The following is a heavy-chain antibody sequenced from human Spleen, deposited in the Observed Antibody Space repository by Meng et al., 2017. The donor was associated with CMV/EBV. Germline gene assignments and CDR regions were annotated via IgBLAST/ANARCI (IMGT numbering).Heavy chain of an antibody. Sequence: SQTLSLTCAISGDGVSSNSAAWDWIRQSPSRGLEWLGRTYYRSEWYSDYAVFVKSRITLNPDTSKNQFSMQLNSPTPADTAVYYCVRDMHSTMYYFDSWGQGTLVTVSS. CDR2: TYYRSEWYS. CDR1: GDGVSSNSAA. J-gene: IGHJ4*02. D-gene: IGHD2-15*01. V-gene: IGHV6-1*01. CDR3: VRDMHSTMYYFDS.